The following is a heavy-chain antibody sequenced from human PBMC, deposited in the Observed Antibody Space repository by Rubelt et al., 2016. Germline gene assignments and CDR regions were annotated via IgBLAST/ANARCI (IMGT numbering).Heavy chain of an antibody. J-gene: IGHJ4*02. CDR1: GFTFSSYA. CDR3: AKGSWFGESPYYFDY. Sequence: VQPGGSLRLSCAASGFTFSSYAMSWVRQAPGKGLEWVSAISGSGGSTYDADSVKGRFTISRDNSKNTLYLQMNSLRAEDTAVYYCAKGSWFGESPYYFDYWGQGTLVTVSS. CDR2: ISGSGGST. V-gene: IGHV3-23*01. D-gene: IGHD3-10*01.